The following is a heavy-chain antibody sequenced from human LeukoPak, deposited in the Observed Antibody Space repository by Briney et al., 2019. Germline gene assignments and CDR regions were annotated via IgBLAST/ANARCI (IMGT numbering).Heavy chain of an antibody. CDR2: ISYDGSNK. V-gene: IGHV3-30*03. Sequence: HPGGSLRLSCAASGFTFSSYGMHWVRQAPGKGLEWVAVISYDGSNKYYADSVKGRFTISRDNSKNTLYLQMNSLRAEDTAVYYCASGLGYCSGGSCQGPGDWGQGTLVTVSS. CDR3: ASGLGYCSGGSCQGPGD. J-gene: IGHJ4*02. CDR1: GFTFSSYG. D-gene: IGHD2-15*01.